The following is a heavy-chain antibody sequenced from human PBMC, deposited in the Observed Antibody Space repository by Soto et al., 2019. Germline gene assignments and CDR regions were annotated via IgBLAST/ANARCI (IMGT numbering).Heavy chain of an antibody. J-gene: IGHJ4*02. D-gene: IGHD3-10*01. CDR1: GGSISSSSYY. Sequence: AETLSLTCTVSGGSISSSSYYFFCIGQRPGNGLELIGSIYYSGSTYYNPSLKSRVTISVDTSKNQFSLKLSSVTAADTAVYYCAIRAYYYGSGTRRPHVFDYWGQGTLVTVSS. V-gene: IGHV4-39*01. CDR3: AIRAYYYGSGTRRPHVFDY. CDR2: IYYSGST.